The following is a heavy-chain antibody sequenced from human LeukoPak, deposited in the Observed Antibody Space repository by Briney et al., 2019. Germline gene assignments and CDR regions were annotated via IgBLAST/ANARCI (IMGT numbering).Heavy chain of an antibody. J-gene: IGHJ6*03. CDR2: INPSGGST. V-gene: IGHV1-46*01. D-gene: IGHD6-13*01. Sequence: ASVKVSCKASGYTFTSYYMHWVRQAPGQGLEWMGIINPSGGSTSYAQKFQGRVTMTRDTSISTAYMELSRLRSDDTAVYYCARGLTSSSWYFPSYYYYYYMDVWGKGTTVTVSS. CDR3: ARGLTSSSWYFPSYYYYYYMDV. CDR1: GYTFTSYY.